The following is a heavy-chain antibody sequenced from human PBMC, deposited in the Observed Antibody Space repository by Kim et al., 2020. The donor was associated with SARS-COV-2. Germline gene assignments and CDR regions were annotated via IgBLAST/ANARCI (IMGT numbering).Heavy chain of an antibody. CDR2: IWYDGSNK. D-gene: IGHD3-3*01. J-gene: IGHJ4*02. CDR3: AKDPRITIFGVPTSGGYFDY. V-gene: IGHV3-33*06. CDR1: GFTFSSYA. Sequence: GGSLRLSCAASGFTFSSYAMHWVRQAPGKGLEWVAVIWYDGSNKYYADSVKGRFTISRDNSKNTLYLQMNSLRAEDTAVYYCAKDPRITIFGVPTSGGYFDYWGQGTLVTVSS.